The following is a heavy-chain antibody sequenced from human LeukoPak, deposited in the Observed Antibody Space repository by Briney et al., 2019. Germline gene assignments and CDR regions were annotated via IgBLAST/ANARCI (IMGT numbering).Heavy chain of an antibody. D-gene: IGHD3-10*01. Sequence: GGSLRLSCVDSGFTFTNAWMSWVRQASGKGLEWIGRIKSKTDGETTNYAEPVRGRFTISRDDSKSAVYLQMNSLKIEDTAVYYCTTDLGTYYHGSQRLIPIDYWGQGTLVTVSS. V-gene: IGHV3-15*01. J-gene: IGHJ4*02. CDR2: IKSKTDGETT. CDR1: GFTFTNAW. CDR3: TTDLGTYYHGSQRLIPIDY.